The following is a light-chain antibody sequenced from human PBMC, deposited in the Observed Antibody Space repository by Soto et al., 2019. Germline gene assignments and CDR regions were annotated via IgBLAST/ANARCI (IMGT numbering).Light chain of an antibody. Sequence: EIVLTQSPGTLSLSPGERATLSCRASQSVSSSYLVWYQQKPGQAPRLLIYGASSRATGIPDRFSGSGSGTDFTLTNSGLEPEDFAVYYCQHYGTSLMYTFGQGTKLEIK. CDR2: GAS. J-gene: IGKJ2*01. CDR3: QHYGTSLMYT. CDR1: QSVSSSY. V-gene: IGKV3-20*01.